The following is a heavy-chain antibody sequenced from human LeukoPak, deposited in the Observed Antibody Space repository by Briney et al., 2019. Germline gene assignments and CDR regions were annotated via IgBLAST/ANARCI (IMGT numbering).Heavy chain of an antibody. CDR2: ISGSADST. CDR1: GFTFSSYA. Sequence: PGGSLRLPCAASGFTFSSYAMSWVRQAPGKGLEWVSAISGSADSTYYADSVKGQFAISRDNSKNTLYLQMDSLRAEDTAVYFCAKDRARGGTTDFDYWGQGTLVTVSS. D-gene: IGHD1-7*01. CDR3: AKDRARGGTTDFDY. V-gene: IGHV3-23*01. J-gene: IGHJ4*02.